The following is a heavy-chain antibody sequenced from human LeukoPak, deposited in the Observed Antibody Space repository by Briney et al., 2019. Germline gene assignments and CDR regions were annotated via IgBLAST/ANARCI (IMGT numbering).Heavy chain of an antibody. CDR3: ASMVRGVTLDP. CDR2: IYHSGST. D-gene: IGHD3-10*01. J-gene: IGHJ5*02. CDR1: GGSISSGGYS. Sequence: PSQTLSLTCAVSGGSISSGGYSWRWIRQPPGKGLEWIGYIYHSGSTYYNPSLKSRVTISVDRSKNQFSLKLSSVTAADTAVYYCASMVRGVTLDPWGQGTLVTVSS. V-gene: IGHV4-30-2*01.